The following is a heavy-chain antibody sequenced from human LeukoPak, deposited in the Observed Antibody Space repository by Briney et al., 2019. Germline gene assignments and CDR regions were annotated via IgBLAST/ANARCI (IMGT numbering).Heavy chain of an antibody. CDR1: GFTFSSYS. Sequence: GGSLRLSCAASGFTFSSYSMNWVRQAPGKGLEWVSYMSSSGSIIYYADSVKGRLTISRDNAKNSLFLQMNSLRAEDMAVYYCARALWYSSSWSNFDYWGQGTLVTVSS. D-gene: IGHD6-13*01. CDR2: MSSSGSII. CDR3: ARALWYSSSWSNFDY. J-gene: IGHJ4*02. V-gene: IGHV3-48*01.